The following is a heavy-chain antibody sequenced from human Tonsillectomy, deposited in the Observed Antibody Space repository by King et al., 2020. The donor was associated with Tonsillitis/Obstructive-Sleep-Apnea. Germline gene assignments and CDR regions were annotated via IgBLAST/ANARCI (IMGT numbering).Heavy chain of an antibody. Sequence: QLVQSGAEVKKPGESLKISCKGSGYRFSNYWIGWVRQMPEKGLEWVGIIYPRDSDTRYSPSFQGQVTISADKSISTVYLQWTSLEASDAMYYCATHLGDNGGPGYWGQGTLVTVSP. CDR2: IYPRDSDT. CDR1: GYRFSNYW. CDR3: ATHLGDNGGPGY. J-gene: IGHJ4*02. V-gene: IGHV5-51*01. D-gene: IGHD4-23*01.